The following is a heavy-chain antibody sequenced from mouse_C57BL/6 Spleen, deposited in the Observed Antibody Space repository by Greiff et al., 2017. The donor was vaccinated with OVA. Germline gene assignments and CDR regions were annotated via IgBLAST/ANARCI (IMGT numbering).Heavy chain of an antibody. CDR3: ARGGGDYFDY. J-gene: IGHJ2*01. CDR1: GFTFSSYA. CDR2: ISDGGSYT. V-gene: IGHV5-4*01. Sequence: VQLKESGGGLVKPGGSLKLSCAASGFTFSSYAMSWVRQTPEKRLEWVATISDGGSYTYYPDNVKGRFTISRDNAKNNLYLQMSHLKSEDTAMYYCARGGGDYFDYWGQGTTLTVSS.